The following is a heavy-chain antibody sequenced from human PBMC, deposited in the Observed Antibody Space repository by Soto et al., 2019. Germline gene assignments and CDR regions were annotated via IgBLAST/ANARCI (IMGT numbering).Heavy chain of an antibody. J-gene: IGHJ4*02. CDR1: GYTFTSYG. D-gene: IGHD6-19*01. Sequence: ASVKVSCKASGYTFTSYGISWVRQAPGQGLEWMGWISAYNGNTNYAQKLQGRVTMTTDTSTSTAYMELRSLRSDDTAVYYCASSSSGWYSLAYWGQGTLVTVSS. CDR2: ISAYNGNT. CDR3: ASSSSGWYSLAY. V-gene: IGHV1-18*01.